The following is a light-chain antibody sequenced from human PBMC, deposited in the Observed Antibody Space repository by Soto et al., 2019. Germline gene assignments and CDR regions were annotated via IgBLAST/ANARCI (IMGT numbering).Light chain of an antibody. Sequence: QLVLTQSPSASASLGASVKLTCTLSSGHSSYAIAWHQQQPEKGPRYLMKLNSDGSHSKGDGIPDRFSGSSSGTERYLTISSLQSADEADYYCQTWSTGIRVFGGGTKVTVL. J-gene: IGLJ3*02. CDR2: LNSDGSH. CDR3: QTWSTGIRV. V-gene: IGLV4-69*01. CDR1: SGHSSYA.